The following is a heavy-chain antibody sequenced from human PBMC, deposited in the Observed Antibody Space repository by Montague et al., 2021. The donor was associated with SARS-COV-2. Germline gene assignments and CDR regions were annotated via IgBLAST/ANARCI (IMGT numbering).Heavy chain of an antibody. CDR3: ARREYSYGWGD. D-gene: IGHD5-18*01. J-gene: IGHJ4*02. Sequence: TLSLTCTVTGGPISGSSDYWGWIRQSPGKGLEWIASVDYSGNTYXSPSLKSRLTISVDTSKNQFSLELNSVTAADTALYYCARREYSYGWGDWGQGTLVTVSS. CDR1: GGPISGSSDY. V-gene: IGHV4-39*01. CDR2: VDYSGNT.